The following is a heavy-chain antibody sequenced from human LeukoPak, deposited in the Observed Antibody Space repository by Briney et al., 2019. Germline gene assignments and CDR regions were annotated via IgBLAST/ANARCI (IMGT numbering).Heavy chain of an antibody. CDR2: FDPEDGET. CDR1: GYTLTELS. J-gene: IGHJ4*02. Sequence: ASVKVSCKVSGYTLTELSMHWVRQAPGKGLEWMGGFDPEDGETIYAQKFQGRVTMTEDTSTDTAYMELSSLRSEDTAVYYCARVRQAYSSSWTGFDYWGQGTLVTVSS. CDR3: ARVRQAYSSSWTGFDY. V-gene: IGHV1-24*01. D-gene: IGHD6-13*01.